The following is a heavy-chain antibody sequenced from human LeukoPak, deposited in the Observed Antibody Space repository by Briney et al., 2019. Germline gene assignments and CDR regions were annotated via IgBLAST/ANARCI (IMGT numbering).Heavy chain of an antibody. CDR1: GFTFSSYG. CDR3: ARDYQLLSPMFDY. V-gene: IGHV3-30*03. J-gene: IGHJ4*02. D-gene: IGHD2-2*01. Sequence: GGSLRLSCAASGFTFSSYGMHWVRQAPGKGLEWVAVISYDGSNKYYADSVKGRFTISRDNSKNTLYLQMNSLRAEDTAVYYCARDYQLLSPMFDYWGQGTLVTVSS. CDR2: ISYDGSNK.